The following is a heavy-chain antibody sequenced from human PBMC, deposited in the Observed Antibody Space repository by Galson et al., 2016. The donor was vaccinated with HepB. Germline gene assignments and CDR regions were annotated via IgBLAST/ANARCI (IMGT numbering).Heavy chain of an antibody. D-gene: IGHD6-6*01. CDR1: RFSLSSYD. CDR3: ARHLPTTLIAAGQEWTGLAGWSGMDV. Sequence: SLRLSCAASRFSLSSYDMIWVRQAPGKGLEWLSYISRNGRTIHYGDSLKGRFTVSRDNAKNSLFPHMNNLRAEDTAIHYCARHLPTTLIAAGQEWTGLAGWSGMDVWGQGATVIVSS. CDR2: ISRNGRTI. J-gene: IGHJ6*02. V-gene: IGHV3-48*03.